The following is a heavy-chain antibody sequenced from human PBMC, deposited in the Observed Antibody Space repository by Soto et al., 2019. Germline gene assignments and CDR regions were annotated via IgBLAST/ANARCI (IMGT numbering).Heavy chain of an antibody. CDR3: AREGHYDFWSGPLDY. Sequence: GASVKVSCKASGYTFTSYGISWVRQAPGQGLEWMGWISAYNGNTNYAQKLQGRVTMTTDTSTSTAYMELRSLRSDDTAVYYCAREGHYDFWSGPLDYWGQGTLVTVSS. D-gene: IGHD3-3*01. CDR1: GYTFTSYG. CDR2: ISAYNGNT. V-gene: IGHV1-18*01. J-gene: IGHJ4*02.